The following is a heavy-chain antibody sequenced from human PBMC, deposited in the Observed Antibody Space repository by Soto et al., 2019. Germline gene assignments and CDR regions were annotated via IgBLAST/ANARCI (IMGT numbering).Heavy chain of an antibody. CDR3: AGDLGPVASLRYYYGMDV. Sequence: QVQLVESGGGVVQPGRSLRLSCAASGFTFSSYAMHWVRQAPGKGLEWVAVISYDGSNKYYADSVKGRFTISRDNSKNTLYLQMNSLRAEDTAVYYCAGDLGPVASLRYYYGMDVWGQGTTVTVSS. J-gene: IGHJ6*02. CDR1: GFTFSSYA. CDR2: ISYDGSNK. V-gene: IGHV3-30-3*01. D-gene: IGHD6-19*01.